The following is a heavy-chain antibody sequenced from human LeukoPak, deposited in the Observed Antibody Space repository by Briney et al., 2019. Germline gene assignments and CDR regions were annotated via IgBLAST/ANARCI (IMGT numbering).Heavy chain of an antibody. Sequence: ASVKVSCXASGGTFSSYTISWVRQAPGQGLEWMGRIIPILGIANYAQKFQGRVTITADKSTSTAYMELSSLRSEDTAVYYCARAGGYSYGTLGYWGQGTLVTVSS. CDR3: ARAGGYSYGTLGY. V-gene: IGHV1-69*02. D-gene: IGHD5-18*01. CDR1: GGTFSSYT. CDR2: IIPILGIA. J-gene: IGHJ4*02.